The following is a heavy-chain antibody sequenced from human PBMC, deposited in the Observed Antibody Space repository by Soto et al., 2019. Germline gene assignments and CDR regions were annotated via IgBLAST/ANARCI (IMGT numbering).Heavy chain of an antibody. V-gene: IGHV3-7*04. D-gene: IGHD6-13*01. J-gene: IGHJ4*02. CDR3: ARGIIAATGTSGSNY. CDR1: GFTFSGYW. Sequence: PGGSLRLSCAASGFTFSGYWMSWVRQAPGKGLEWVANIKQDGSEKYYVDSVKGRFTISRDNGKNSLYLQMNSLGADDTAVYYCARGIIAATGTSGSNYWGQGTLVTVSS. CDR2: IKQDGSEK.